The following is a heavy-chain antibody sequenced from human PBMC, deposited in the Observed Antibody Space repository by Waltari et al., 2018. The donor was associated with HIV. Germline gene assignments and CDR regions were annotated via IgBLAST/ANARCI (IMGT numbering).Heavy chain of an antibody. CDR2: IYYCGST. Sequence: QLQLPASVPGRVPHSDTLSFTCTCSGGSISSDSHSLGWVPQAPGKGLEWIGIIYYCGSTYYNPSLKSRVTISVDTSKNQFSLKLSSVTAADTAVYYCARATQYSSSWTTKLRRWFDPWGRGTLVTVSS. D-gene: IGHD6-13*01. V-gene: IGHV4-39*07. CDR3: ARATQYSSSWTTKLRRWFDP. J-gene: IGHJ5*02. CDR1: GGSISSDSHS.